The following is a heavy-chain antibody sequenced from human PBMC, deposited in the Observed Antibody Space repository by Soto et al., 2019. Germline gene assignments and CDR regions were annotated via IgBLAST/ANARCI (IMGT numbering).Heavy chain of an antibody. Sequence: SETLSLTCTVSGGSISSYYWSWIRQPPGKGLEWIGYIYYSGSTNYNPSLKSRVTISVDTSKNQFSLKLSSVTAADTAVYYCARDRDYGGNSVGGFDYWGQGTLVTVSS. V-gene: IGHV4-59*01. CDR2: IYYSGST. CDR1: GGSISSYY. J-gene: IGHJ4*02. CDR3: ARDRDYGGNSVGGFDY. D-gene: IGHD4-17*01.